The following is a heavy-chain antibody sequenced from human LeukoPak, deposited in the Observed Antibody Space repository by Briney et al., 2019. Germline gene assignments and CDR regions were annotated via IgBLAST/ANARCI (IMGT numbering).Heavy chain of an antibody. J-gene: IGHJ5*02. CDR2: MYYSGST. CDR3: ARRVTSNWFDP. V-gene: IGHV4-59*08. Sequence: SETLSLTCTVSGGSISSYYWSWIRQPPGKGLEWIGYMYYSGSTNYNPSLKSRVTISVDTSKNQFSLKLSSATAADTAVYYCARRVTSNWFDPWGQGTLVTVSS. CDR1: GGSISSYY. D-gene: IGHD2-21*02.